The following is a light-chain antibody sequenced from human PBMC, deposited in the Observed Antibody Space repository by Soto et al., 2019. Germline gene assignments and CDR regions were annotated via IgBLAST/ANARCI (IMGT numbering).Light chain of an antibody. CDR2: GAS. CDR3: QQYAKSPRT. V-gene: IGKV3-15*01. CDR1: QTVSNN. Sequence: EIVMTQSPATLSVSPGERATLSCRASQTVSNNLAWYQQKPGQAPRLLIYGASTRATTIPARFSGSGSGTEFTLTISSLQSEDFAVYYCQQYAKSPRTFGQGTKVDIK. J-gene: IGKJ1*01.